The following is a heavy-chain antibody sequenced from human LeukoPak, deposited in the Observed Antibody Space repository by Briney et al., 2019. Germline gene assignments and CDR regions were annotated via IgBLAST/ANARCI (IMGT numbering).Heavy chain of an antibody. V-gene: IGHV4-31*03. CDR1: GGPISSGGYY. D-gene: IGHD6-13*01. CDR2: IYYSGST. Sequence: PSQTLSLTCTVSGGPISSGGYYWSWIRQHPGKGLEWIGYIYYSGSTYYNPSLKSRVTISVDTSKNQFSLKLSSVTAADTAVYYCARGSSWYEFFYFDYWGQGTLVTVSS. J-gene: IGHJ4*02. CDR3: ARGSSWYEFFYFDY.